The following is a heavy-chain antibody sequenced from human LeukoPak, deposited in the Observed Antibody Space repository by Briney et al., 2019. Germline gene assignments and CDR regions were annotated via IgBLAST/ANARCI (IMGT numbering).Heavy chain of an antibody. D-gene: IGHD6-19*01. CDR3: AREQWLDY. CDR1: GGSFSGYY. Sequence: PSETLSLTCAVYGGSFSGYYWSWIRQPPGKWLEWIGEINHSRSTNYTPSLKSRVTISVDTSKNQFSLKLSSVTAADTAVYYCAREQWLDYWGQGTLVTVSS. V-gene: IGHV4-34*01. CDR2: INHSRST. J-gene: IGHJ4*02.